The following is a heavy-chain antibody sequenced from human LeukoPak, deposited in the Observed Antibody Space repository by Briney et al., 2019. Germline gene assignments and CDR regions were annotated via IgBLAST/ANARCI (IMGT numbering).Heavy chain of an antibody. Sequence: SETLSLTCTVSGGSISSSSYYWGWIRQPPGKGLEWIGSIYYSGSTYYNPSLKSRVTISVDTSKNQFSLKLSSVTAADTAVYYCARDLRLPIRYFDYWGQGTLVTVSS. CDR2: IYYSGST. CDR3: ARDLRLPIRYFDY. J-gene: IGHJ4*02. CDR1: GGSISSSSYY. D-gene: IGHD5-12*01. V-gene: IGHV4-39*07.